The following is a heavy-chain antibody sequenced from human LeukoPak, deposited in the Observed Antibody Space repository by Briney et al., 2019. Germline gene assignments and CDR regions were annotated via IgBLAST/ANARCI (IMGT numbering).Heavy chain of an antibody. V-gene: IGHV3-23*01. CDR2: ISGSGGST. CDR3: AKMSSGSYYRDWFDP. D-gene: IGHD1-26*01. J-gene: IGHJ5*02. Sequence: PGGSLRLSCAASGFTFSSYGMSWVRQAPGKGLEWVSAISGSGGSTYYADSVKGRFTISRDNSKNTLYLQMNSLRAEDTAVYYCAKMSSGSYYRDWFDPWGQGTLVTVSS. CDR1: GFTFSSYG.